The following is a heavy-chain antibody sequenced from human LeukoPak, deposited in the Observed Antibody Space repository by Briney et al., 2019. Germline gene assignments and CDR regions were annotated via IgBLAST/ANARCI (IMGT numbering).Heavy chain of an antibody. V-gene: IGHV3-15*01. CDR2: IKSKTDGGAT. CDR3: TTASRGSLFYYYYGMDV. Sequence: GGSLSLSCASSGFTFSNAWMSWVRQAPGKGLEWVGGIKSKTDGGATEYAAPVEGRLTISRDDSKNTLFLQMNSLKTEDTAVYYCTTASRGSLFYYYYGMDVWGQGTTVTVSS. D-gene: IGHD5-12*01. J-gene: IGHJ6*02. CDR1: GFTFSNAW.